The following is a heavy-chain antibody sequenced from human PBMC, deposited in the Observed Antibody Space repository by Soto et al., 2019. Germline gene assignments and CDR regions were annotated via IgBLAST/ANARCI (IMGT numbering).Heavy chain of an antibody. CDR3: VKALGRELLNYYGMDV. CDR1: GFTFDDYA. D-gene: IGHD3-10*01. Sequence: EVQLVESGGGLVQPGRSLRLSCAASGFTFDDYAMHWVRQAPGKGLEWVSGISWNSGNIAYADSVKGRFTISRDNTKNTLYLQMSSLRAEDTALYYCVKALGRELLNYYGMDVWGQGTTVTVSS. J-gene: IGHJ6*02. V-gene: IGHV3-9*01. CDR2: ISWNSGNI.